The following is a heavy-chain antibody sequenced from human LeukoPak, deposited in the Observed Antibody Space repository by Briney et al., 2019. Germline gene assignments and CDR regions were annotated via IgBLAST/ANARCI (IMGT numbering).Heavy chain of an antibody. Sequence: ASVKVSCRASGYTFIGFYIHWVRQAPGQGLEWLGWINPNNGGTNYAQNFQGRVTMTTDTSTSTAYMELSRLRSDDTAVYYCAIGMIVVVPAAMDYWGQGTLVTVSS. V-gene: IGHV1-2*02. CDR3: AIGMIVVVPAAMDY. D-gene: IGHD2-2*01. CDR1: GYTFIGFY. J-gene: IGHJ4*02. CDR2: INPNNGGT.